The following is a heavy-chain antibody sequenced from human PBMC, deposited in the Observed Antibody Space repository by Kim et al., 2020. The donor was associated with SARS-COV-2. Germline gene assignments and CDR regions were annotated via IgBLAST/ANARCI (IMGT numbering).Heavy chain of an antibody. CDR2: ISYDGSNK. J-gene: IGHJ3*02. Sequence: GGSLRLSCAASGFTFSSYGMHWVRQAPGKGLEWVAVISYDGSNKYYADSVKGRFTISRDNSKNTLYLQMNSLRAEDTAVYYCAKIMAMGGYYLAPGAFDIWGQGTMVTVSS. CDR1: GFTFSSYG. CDR3: AKIMAMGGYYLAPGAFDI. D-gene: IGHD3-22*01. V-gene: IGHV3-30*18.